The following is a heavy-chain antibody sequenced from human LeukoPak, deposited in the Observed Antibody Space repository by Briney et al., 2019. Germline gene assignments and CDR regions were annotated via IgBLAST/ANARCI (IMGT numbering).Heavy chain of an antibody. CDR2: IFYSGST. V-gene: IGHV4-39*07. CDR3: ARRRWLRHFDY. CDR1: SGSISTSNYY. J-gene: IGHJ4*02. D-gene: IGHD5-12*01. Sequence: SETLSLTCTVSSGSISTSNYYWGWVRQPPGKALEWIGNIFYSGSTYYSPSLKSRVTISLDTSRNQFSLKLSSVTAADTAVYYCARRRWLRHFDYWGQGTLVTVSS.